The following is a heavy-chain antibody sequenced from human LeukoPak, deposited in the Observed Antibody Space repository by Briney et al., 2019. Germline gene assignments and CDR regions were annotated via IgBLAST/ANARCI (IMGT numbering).Heavy chain of an antibody. Sequence: SQTLSLTCSVSGDSISNYYWSWIRQPPGKGLEWIGYVYYKGSADSNPSLRSRVTISIDTPKNQVSLKLTSVTAADTAVYYCARDTTRGFDPWGQGTLVTVSS. V-gene: IGHV4-59*01. CDR2: VYYKGSA. J-gene: IGHJ5*02. CDR3: ARDTTRGFDP. CDR1: GDSISNYY. D-gene: IGHD1-14*01.